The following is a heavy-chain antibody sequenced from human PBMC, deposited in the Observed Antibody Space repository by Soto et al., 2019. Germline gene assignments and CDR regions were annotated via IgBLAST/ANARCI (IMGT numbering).Heavy chain of an antibody. CDR2: ISGSGAIT. V-gene: IGHV3-23*01. J-gene: IGHJ4*02. Sequence: HPGGSLRLSCVASGFTFKNYDMRWVRQAPGKGLEWVSGISGSGAITYYADSVRGRFTISRDNSKNTLYLQLNSLRAEDTAIYYCAKDRQFRSYYESAGHYNNWGQGTLVTVSS. CDR3: AKDRQFRSYYESAGHYNN. CDR1: GFTFKNYD. D-gene: IGHD3-10*01.